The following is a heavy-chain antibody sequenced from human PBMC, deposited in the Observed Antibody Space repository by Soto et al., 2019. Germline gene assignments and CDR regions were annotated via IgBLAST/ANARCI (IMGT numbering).Heavy chain of an antibody. CDR3: ARDYDVYTALNYWYFDL. CDR1: GGSINNYY. V-gene: IGHV4-4*07. CDR2: IYPSGRA. J-gene: IGHJ2*01. Sequence: QVQLQESGPGLVTASETLTLTCTISGGSINNYYWTWVRQPPGKGLEWIGRIYPSGRAHYNPSLQSRVTLSVDVSKNQFSLRVNSVTATDTAIYFCARDYDVYTALNYWYFDLWGRGTLVTVSS. D-gene: IGHD5-18*01.